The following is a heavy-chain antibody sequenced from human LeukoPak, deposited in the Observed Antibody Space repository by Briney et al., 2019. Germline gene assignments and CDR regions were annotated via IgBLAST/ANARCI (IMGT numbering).Heavy chain of an antibody. CDR1: GFTVSSNY. J-gene: IGHJ4*02. Sequence: PGGSLRLSCAASGFTVSSNYMTWVRQAPGKGLEWVSIIYSGGSTYYAVSVRGRFTISRDNSKNTLYIQMNSLRAEDTAVYYCARWWYYYGSGIYLDYWGQGTLVTVSS. CDR3: ARWWYYYGSGIYLDY. CDR2: IYSGGST. D-gene: IGHD3-10*01. V-gene: IGHV3-66*01.